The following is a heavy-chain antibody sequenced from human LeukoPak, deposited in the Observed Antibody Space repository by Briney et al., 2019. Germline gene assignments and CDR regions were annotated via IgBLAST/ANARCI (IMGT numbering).Heavy chain of an antibody. D-gene: IGHD3-3*01. Sequence: SETLSLTCTVSGGSVSSGSYYWSWIRQPPGKGLEWIGYIYYSGSTNYNPSLKSRVTISVDTSKNQFSLKLSSVTAADTAVYYCARDSLPNDFWSGYYGYYYGMGVWGQGTTVTVSS. CDR1: GGSVSSGSYY. CDR2: IYYSGST. V-gene: IGHV4-61*01. J-gene: IGHJ6*02. CDR3: ARDSLPNDFWSGYYGYYYGMGV.